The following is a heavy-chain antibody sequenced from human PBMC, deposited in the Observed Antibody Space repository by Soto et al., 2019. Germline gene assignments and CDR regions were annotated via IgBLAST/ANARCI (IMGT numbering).Heavy chain of an antibody. D-gene: IGHD6-19*01. V-gene: IGHV3-7*01. CDR1: GFTFSSYW. CDR3: AALAASKPHDY. CDR2: IKQDGSEK. J-gene: IGHJ4*02. Sequence: GGSLRLSCAASGFTFSSYWMSWVRQAPGKGLEWVANIKQDGSEKYYVDSVKGRFTISRDNAKNSLYLQMNSLRAEDTAVYYCAALAASKPHDYWGQGTLVTVSS.